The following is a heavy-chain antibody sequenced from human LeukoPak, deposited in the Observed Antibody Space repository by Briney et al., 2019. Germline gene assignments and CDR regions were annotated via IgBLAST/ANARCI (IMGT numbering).Heavy chain of an antibody. D-gene: IGHD2-15*01. J-gene: IGHJ4*02. V-gene: IGHV3-30*18. CDR3: AKGVDYCSGGSCPADY. Sequence: GRSLRLSCTASGFTFSNYGIHWVRQAPGKGLEWVAVISYDGNNKYYADSVKGRFTISRDNSKNTLFLQMNSLRAEDTAVYYCAKGVDYCSGGSCPADYWGPGTLVTVSS. CDR1: GFTFSNYG. CDR2: ISYDGNNK.